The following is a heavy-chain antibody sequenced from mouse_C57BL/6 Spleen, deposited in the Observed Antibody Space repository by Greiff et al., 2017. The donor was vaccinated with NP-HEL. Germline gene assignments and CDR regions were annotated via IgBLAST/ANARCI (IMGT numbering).Heavy chain of an antibody. Sequence: QVQLQQPGAELVMPGASVKLSCKASGYTFTSYWMHWVKQRPGQGLEWIGEIDPSDSYTNYNQKFKGKSTLTVDKSSSTAYMQLSSLTSEDSAVYYCARLITHYYAMDYWGQGTSVTVSS. CDR1: GYTFTSYW. CDR3: ARLITHYYAMDY. D-gene: IGHD1-3*01. CDR2: IDPSDSYT. V-gene: IGHV1-69*01. J-gene: IGHJ4*01.